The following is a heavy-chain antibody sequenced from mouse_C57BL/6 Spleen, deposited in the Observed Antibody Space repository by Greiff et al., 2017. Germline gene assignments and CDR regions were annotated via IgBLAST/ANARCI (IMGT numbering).Heavy chain of an antibody. J-gene: IGHJ4*01. Sequence: QVQLKQPGAELVKPGASVKMSCKASGYTFTSYWITWVKQRPGQGLEWIGDIYPGSGSTNYNEKFKSKATLTVDTSSSTAYMQLSSLTSEDSAVYYCARGFHYYGSSHAMDYWGQGTSVTVSS. V-gene: IGHV1-55*01. D-gene: IGHD1-1*01. CDR2: IYPGSGST. CDR1: GYTFTSYW. CDR3: ARGFHYYGSSHAMDY.